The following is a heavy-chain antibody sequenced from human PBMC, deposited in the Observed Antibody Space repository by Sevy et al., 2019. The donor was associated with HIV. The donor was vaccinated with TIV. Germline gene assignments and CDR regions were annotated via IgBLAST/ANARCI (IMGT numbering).Heavy chain of an antibody. D-gene: IGHD6-25*01. Sequence: SQTLSLTCGISGDSVSSNGAAWNWIRQSPSRGLEWLGRTYYRSKWYYDYALSVKSRITISPDTSKNQFSLQLNSVTPGDTAVYYCASSSGTWDGVQRQFDYWGQGTLVTVSS. V-gene: IGHV6-1*01. J-gene: IGHJ4*02. CDR2: TYYRSKWYY. CDR3: ASSSGTWDGVQRQFDY. CDR1: GDSVSSNGAA.